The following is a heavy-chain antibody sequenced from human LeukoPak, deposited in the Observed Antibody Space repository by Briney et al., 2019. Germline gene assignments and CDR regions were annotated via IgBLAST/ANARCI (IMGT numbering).Heavy chain of an antibody. V-gene: IGHV3-23*01. Sequence: GGSLRLSCAASGFTFSSYGMSWVRQAPGKGLEWVSAISGSGGSTYYADSVKGRLTVSRDNSKNTLYLQMNSLRAEDTAVYYCVRGAYSSSWLNFDYWGQGTLVTVSS. CDR3: VRGAYSSSWLNFDY. CDR2: ISGSGGST. J-gene: IGHJ4*02. CDR1: GFTFSSYG. D-gene: IGHD6-13*01.